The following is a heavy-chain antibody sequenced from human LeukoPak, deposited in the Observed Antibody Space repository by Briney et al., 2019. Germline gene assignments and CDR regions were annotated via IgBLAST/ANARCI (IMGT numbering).Heavy chain of an antibody. CDR3: ARDLELVSYDSSGYDY. J-gene: IGHJ4*02. CDR1: GFTFSSYW. CDR2: INSDGSNT. Sequence: PGGSLRLSCAASGFTFSSYWMHWVRQVPGKGLVWVSRINSDGSNTRYADSVKGRFTISRDNAKNTLYLQMNSLRAEDTAVYYCARDLELVSYDSSGYDYWGQGTLVIVSS. D-gene: IGHD3-22*01. V-gene: IGHV3-74*01.